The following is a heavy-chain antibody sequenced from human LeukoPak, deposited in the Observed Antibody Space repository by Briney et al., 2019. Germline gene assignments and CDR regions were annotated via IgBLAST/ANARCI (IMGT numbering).Heavy chain of an antibody. CDR2: VYYSTST. CDR1: GASVSDYW. Sequence: KPSETLSLTCSVSGASVSDYWWSWIRQPPGKGLESIGFVYYSTSTNYNPSLKSRVSMSLDTSKNQFSLNLNSVSAADTAVYYCARGPCTSANCYWSLDYWGQGTLVTVSS. CDR3: ARGPCTSANCYWSLDY. J-gene: IGHJ4*02. D-gene: IGHD2-2*01. V-gene: IGHV4-59*02.